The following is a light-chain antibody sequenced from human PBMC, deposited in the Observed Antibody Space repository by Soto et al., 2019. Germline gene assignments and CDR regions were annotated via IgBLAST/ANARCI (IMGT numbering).Light chain of an antibody. CDR1: QSLLYSNGYNY. J-gene: IGKJ1*01. CDR3: MQALDSRT. V-gene: IGKV2-28*01. CDR2: LGF. Sequence: DIVMTQSPLSLPVTPGEPASISCRSSQSLLYSNGYNYLDWYLQKPGQSPQLLIYLGFNRASGVRDRFSGSGSGTNITLKSSRVEAEDVGVYYGMQALDSRTFSQGTKVEIK.